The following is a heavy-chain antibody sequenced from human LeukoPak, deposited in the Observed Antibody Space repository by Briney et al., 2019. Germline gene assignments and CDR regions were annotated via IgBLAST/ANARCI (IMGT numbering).Heavy chain of an antibody. V-gene: IGHV3-30*02. CDR2: IRYDGSNK. D-gene: IGHD2/OR15-2a*01. J-gene: IGHJ3*02. CDR1: GFTFSSYG. Sequence: GGSLRLSCAASGFTFSSYGMHWVRQAPGKGLEWVAFIRYDGSNKYYADSVKGRFTISRDNSKNTLYLQMNSLRAEDTAVYYCVREAIGTTAAFDIWGQGTMVTVSS. CDR3: VREAIGTTAAFDI.